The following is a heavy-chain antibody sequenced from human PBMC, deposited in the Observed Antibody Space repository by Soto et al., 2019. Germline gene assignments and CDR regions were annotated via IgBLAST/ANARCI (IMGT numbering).Heavy chain of an antibody. J-gene: IGHJ4*02. Sequence: GASAKVSCKACGYSFTSYGISWVRQAPGQGLEWMGWISAYNGNTNYAQKLQGRVTMTTDTSTSTAYMELRSLRSDDTAVYYCASGYDLGAHLDYWGQRTLVTVSS. CDR2: ISAYNGNT. D-gene: IGHD5-12*01. CDR1: GYSFTSYG. V-gene: IGHV1-18*01. CDR3: ASGYDLGAHLDY.